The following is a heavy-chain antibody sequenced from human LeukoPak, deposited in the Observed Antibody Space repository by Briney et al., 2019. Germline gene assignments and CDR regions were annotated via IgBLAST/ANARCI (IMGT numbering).Heavy chain of an antibody. J-gene: IGHJ5*02. D-gene: IGHD2-2*01. V-gene: IGHV4-34*01. CDR2: INHSGST. Sequence: PSETLSLTCAVYGGSFSGYYWSWIRQPPGKGLEWIGEINHSGSTNYNPSLKTRVTISVDTSKNQFSLKLSSVTAADTAVYYYASLKSEIVVVPAVIPSTNNWFDPWGQGTLVTVSS. CDR3: ASLKSEIVVVPAVIPSTNNWFDP. CDR1: GGSFSGYY.